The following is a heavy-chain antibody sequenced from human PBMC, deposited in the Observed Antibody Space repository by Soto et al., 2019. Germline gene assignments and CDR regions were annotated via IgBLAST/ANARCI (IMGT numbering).Heavy chain of an antibody. Sequence: EVQLLESGGGLVQPGGSLRLSCAASGFTFSSYAMSWVRRAPGKGLEWVSASGSGGNTYYADSVKGRFTVSRDNSKNTLYLQMNSLRAEDTAVYYCAKPIAAAGIVYWGQGTLVTVSS. V-gene: IGHV3-23*01. CDR3: AKPIAAAGIVY. J-gene: IGHJ4*02. CDR1: GFTFSSYA. CDR2: SGSGGNT. D-gene: IGHD6-13*01.